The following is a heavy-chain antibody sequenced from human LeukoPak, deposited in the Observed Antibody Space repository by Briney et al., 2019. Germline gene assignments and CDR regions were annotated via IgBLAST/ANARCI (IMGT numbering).Heavy chain of an antibody. J-gene: IGHJ3*02. CDR2: ISYNGSNK. V-gene: IGHV3-30*04. CDR3: ARGLDIVVVVAAHDAFDI. Sequence: PGGSLRLSCAASGFTISSYAMHWVRQAPGKGLEWVAVISYNGSNKYYADSVKGRFTISRDNSKNTLYLQMNSLRAEDTAVYYCARGLDIVVVVAAHDAFDIWGQGTMVTVSS. D-gene: IGHD2-15*01. CDR1: GFTISSYA.